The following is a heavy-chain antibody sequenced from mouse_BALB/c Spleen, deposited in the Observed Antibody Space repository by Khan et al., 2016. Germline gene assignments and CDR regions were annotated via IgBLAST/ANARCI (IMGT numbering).Heavy chain of an antibody. Sequence: EVQLQESGPELEKPGASVKISCKASGYSFTGDNMNWAKQSIGKSHEWIVNIHPYYGGTSFNQKFKGKATLTVDKSYSTAYMQLNNLSSEVSAVYYSARCDGNSLYFDVWGAGTTLTVSS. CDR3: ARCDGNSLYFDV. CDR2: IHPYYGGT. CDR1: GYSFTGDN. V-gene: IGHV1-39*01. J-gene: IGHJ1*01. D-gene: IGHD1-1*01.